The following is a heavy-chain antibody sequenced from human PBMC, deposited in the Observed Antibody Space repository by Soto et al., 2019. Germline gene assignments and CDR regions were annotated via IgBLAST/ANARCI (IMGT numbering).Heavy chain of an antibody. J-gene: IGHJ4*02. D-gene: IGHD1-26*01. CDR2: ISVGNGDT. CDR1: GYTFTNYA. V-gene: IGHV1-3*01. Sequence: ASVKVSCKASGYTFTNYAIHWVRQAPGQRLEWMGWISVGNGDTKYSRKFQGRVTITRDTSATTADMELSSLRSQDTAVYYCARDRGIVGATDFDYWGRGTLVTVSS. CDR3: ARDRGIVGATDFDY.